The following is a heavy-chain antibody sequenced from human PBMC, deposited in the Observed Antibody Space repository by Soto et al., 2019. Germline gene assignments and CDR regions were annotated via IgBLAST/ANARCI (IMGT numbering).Heavy chain of an antibody. Sequence: QVQLVESGGGLVNPAGSLRLSCAGSGFSFSDYYTTWIRLAPGMGLEWMSDISSSGDPTYYADSVMGRFTISRDNAKNSLYLQLNSLRGEDTAIYYCARLLLRPGKFDYWGQGTLVTVSS. D-gene: IGHD2-21*01. J-gene: IGHJ4*02. CDR1: GFSFSDYY. CDR3: ARLLLRPGKFDY. V-gene: IGHV3-11*01. CDR2: ISSSGDPT.